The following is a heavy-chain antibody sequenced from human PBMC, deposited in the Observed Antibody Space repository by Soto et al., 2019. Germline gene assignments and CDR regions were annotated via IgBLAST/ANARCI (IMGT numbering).Heavy chain of an antibody. CDR3: ARARNPQIPDDAFDI. CDR2: IYYSGST. Sequence: SETLSLTCTVSGGSISSYYWSWIRQPPGKGLEWIGYIYYSGSTNYNPSLKSRVTISVDTSKNQFSLKLSSVTAADTAVYYCARARNPQIPDDAFDIWGQGTMVTVSS. V-gene: IGHV4-59*01. CDR1: GGSISSYY. J-gene: IGHJ3*02.